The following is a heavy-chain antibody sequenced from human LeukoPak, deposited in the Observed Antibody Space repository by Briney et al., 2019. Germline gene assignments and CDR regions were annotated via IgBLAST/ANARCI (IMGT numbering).Heavy chain of an antibody. D-gene: IGHD5-18*01. CDR2: IYPGDSDT. Sequence: GESLKISCKGSRYSFTSYWIGWVRQMPGKGLEWMGIIYPGDSDTRYSPSFQGQVTISADKSISTAYLQWSSLKASDTAMYYCARHGTVDTAMVMVNYWGQGTLVTVSS. V-gene: IGHV5-51*01. CDR3: ARHGTVDTAMVMVNY. CDR1: RYSFTSYW. J-gene: IGHJ4*02.